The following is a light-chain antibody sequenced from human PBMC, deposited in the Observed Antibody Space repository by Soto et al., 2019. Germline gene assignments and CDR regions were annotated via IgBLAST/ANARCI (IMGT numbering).Light chain of an antibody. CDR1: QSISSW. V-gene: IGKV1-5*03. J-gene: IGKJ4*01. Sequence: DIQMTQSPSTLSASVGDRVTITCRASQSISSWLAWYQQKPGKAPKLLIYKASSLESGVPSRFSGSGSGTEFTLTISSLQPDDFATYYCQQYNSYSFGGGTKGISN. CDR2: KAS. CDR3: QQYNSYS.